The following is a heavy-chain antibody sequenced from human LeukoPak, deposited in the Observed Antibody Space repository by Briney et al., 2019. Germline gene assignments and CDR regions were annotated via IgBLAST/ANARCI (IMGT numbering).Heavy chain of an antibody. V-gene: IGHV3-48*03. J-gene: IGHJ3*02. CDR2: ISSSGSTI. CDR3: ARDPSGGALIWGFGAFDI. CDR1: GFTFSSYE. Sequence: GGSLRLSCAASGFTFSSYEMNWVRQAPGKGLEWVSYISSSGSTIYYADSVKGRFTISRDNAKNSLYLQMNSLRAEDTAVYYCARDPSGGALIWGFGAFDIWGQGTMVTVSS. D-gene: IGHD1-26*01.